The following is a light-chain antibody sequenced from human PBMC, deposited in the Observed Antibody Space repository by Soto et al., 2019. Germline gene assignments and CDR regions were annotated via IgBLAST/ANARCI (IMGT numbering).Light chain of an antibody. V-gene: IGLV1-40*01. Sequence: QLVLTQPPSVSGAPGQRVTISCTGSSSNIGAGYDVHWYQQLPGRAPKLLIYGNTNRPSGVLDRFSGSKSGTSASLAITGLQAEDEADYYCLSFDSSLSVVFGGGTKLTVL. CDR2: GNT. CDR3: LSFDSSLSVV. CDR1: SSNIGAGYD. J-gene: IGLJ2*01.